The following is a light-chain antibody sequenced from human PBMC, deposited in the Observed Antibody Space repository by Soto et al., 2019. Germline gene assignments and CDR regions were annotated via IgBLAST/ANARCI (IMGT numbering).Light chain of an antibody. Sequence: QSVLTQPPSASGTPGQRVTLSCSGSGSNIGSNYVYWYQQFPGMAPKLLIYTNSQRPSGVPDRFSGSKSDTSASLAISGLRSEDEADYYCAAWDDSLNGFYVFGTGTKLTVL. J-gene: IGLJ1*01. CDR1: GSNIGSNY. CDR2: TNS. CDR3: AAWDDSLNGFYV. V-gene: IGLV1-47*01.